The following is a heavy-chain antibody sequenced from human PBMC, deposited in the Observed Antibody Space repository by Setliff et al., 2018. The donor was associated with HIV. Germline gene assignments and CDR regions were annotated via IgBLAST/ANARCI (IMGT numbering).Heavy chain of an antibody. V-gene: IGHV3-7*03. CDR1: GFTFSTSW. CDR2: IKGDGSAH. Sequence: GGSLRLSCAASGFTFSTSWMTWVRQAPGQGLEWVANIKGDGSAHYYVDSAKGRFTISRDNAKNSLYLQMNSLRADDTAIYYCASSRPPDDSSGFLDHWGQGALVTVSS. D-gene: IGHD3-22*01. J-gene: IGHJ4*02. CDR3: ASSRPPDDSSGFLDH.